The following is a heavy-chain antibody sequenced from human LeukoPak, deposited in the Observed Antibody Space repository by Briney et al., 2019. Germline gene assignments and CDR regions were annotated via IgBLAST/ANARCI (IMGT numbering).Heavy chain of an antibody. V-gene: IGHV1-2*02. D-gene: IGHD3-22*01. J-gene: IGHJ4*02. CDR3: ARDLYYYDSSGPFNY. CDR2: INPNSGGT. Sequence: GASVEVSCKASGYTFTGYYMHWVRQAPGQGLEWMGWINPNSGGTNCAQKFQGRVTMTRDTSISTAYMELSRLRSDDTAVYYCARDLYYYDSSGPFNYWGQGTLVTVSS. CDR1: GYTFTGYY.